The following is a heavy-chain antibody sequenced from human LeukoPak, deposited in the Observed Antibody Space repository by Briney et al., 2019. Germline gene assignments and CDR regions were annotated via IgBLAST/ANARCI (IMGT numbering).Heavy chain of an antibody. CDR1: GLSLNTAGVG. D-gene: IGHD3-10*01. V-gene: IGHV2-5*02. CDR2: IYWDDDK. J-gene: IGHJ6*02. CDR3: AKAGYGSGSYLRYYYYGMDV. Sequence: SGPTLVKPTQTLTLTCTLSGLSLNTAGVGVGWIRQPPGKALEWLALIYWDDDKRYNPSLKTRLTITKDTSKNQVVLTVTNMDPVDTATYYCAKAGYGSGSYLRYYYYGMDVRGQGTTVTVSS.